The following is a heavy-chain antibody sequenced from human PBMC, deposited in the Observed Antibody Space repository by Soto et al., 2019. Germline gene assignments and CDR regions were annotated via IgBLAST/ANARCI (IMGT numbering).Heavy chain of an antibody. D-gene: IGHD3-3*01. J-gene: IGHJ4*02. Sequence: TLSLTCTVLGGSISSGDYYWSWIRQPPGKGLEWIGYFYDSGSTYYNPSLKSRLTLSADTSKNQFSLNLSSVTAADTAVYYCARDRITIFGVLPDYRGQGTLVTVSS. V-gene: IGHV4-30-4*01. CDR2: FYDSGST. CDR3: ARDRITIFGVLPDY. CDR1: GGSISSGDYY.